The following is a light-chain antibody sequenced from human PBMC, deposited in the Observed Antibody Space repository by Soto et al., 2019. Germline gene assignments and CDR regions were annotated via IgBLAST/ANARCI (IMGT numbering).Light chain of an antibody. Sequence: DIQMTQSHATLSASVGDRVTITCRASQSISTWLAWYQQKPGKAPKLLIYKASSLESGVPSRFSGSGSGTEFTLTISSLQPDDFATYYCQQYNTYPLTFGGGTTVEIK. CDR1: QSISTW. J-gene: IGKJ4*01. CDR3: QQYNTYPLT. CDR2: KAS. V-gene: IGKV1-5*03.